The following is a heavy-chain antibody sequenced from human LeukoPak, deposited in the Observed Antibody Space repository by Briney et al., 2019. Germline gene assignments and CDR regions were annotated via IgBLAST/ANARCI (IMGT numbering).Heavy chain of an antibody. CDR3: ASPKTPGDCDILTGYTYYYGMDV. Sequence: GGSLRLSCAASGFTVSSNYMSWVRQAPGKGLEWVSVIYSGGSTYYADSVKGRFTISRDNSKNTLYLQMNSLRAEDTAVYYCASPKTPGDCDILTGYTYYYGMDVWGQGTTVTVSS. D-gene: IGHD3-9*01. V-gene: IGHV3-53*01. CDR1: GFTVSSNY. J-gene: IGHJ6*02. CDR2: IYSGGST.